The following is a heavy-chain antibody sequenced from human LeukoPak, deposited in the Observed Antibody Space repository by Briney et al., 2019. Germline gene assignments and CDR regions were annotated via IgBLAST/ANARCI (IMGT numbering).Heavy chain of an antibody. D-gene: IGHD1-26*01. CDR2: INAGNGNT. CDR1: GYTFTSYA. V-gene: IGHV1-3*01. CDR3: ARETSGSYKEYYFDY. Sequence: GASVKVSCKASGYTFTSYAMHWVRQAPGQRLEWMGWINAGNGNTKYSQKFQGRVTITRDTSASTAYMELSSLRSEDTAVYYCARETSGSYKEYYFDYWGQGTLVTVSS. J-gene: IGHJ4*02.